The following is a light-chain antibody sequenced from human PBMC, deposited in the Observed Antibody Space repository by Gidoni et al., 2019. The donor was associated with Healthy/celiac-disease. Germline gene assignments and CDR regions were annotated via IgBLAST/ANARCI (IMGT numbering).Light chain of an antibody. CDR1: SSNTGAGYD. Sequence: QSVLTQPHSVSGAPGQRVTISCTGSSSNTGAGYDVHWYQLLPGTAPKLLIYGNSNRPSGVPDRFSGSKPGTSASLAITGLQAEDEADYYCQSYDSSLSVVFGGGTKLTVL. J-gene: IGLJ2*01. V-gene: IGLV1-40*01. CDR2: GNS. CDR3: QSYDSSLSVV.